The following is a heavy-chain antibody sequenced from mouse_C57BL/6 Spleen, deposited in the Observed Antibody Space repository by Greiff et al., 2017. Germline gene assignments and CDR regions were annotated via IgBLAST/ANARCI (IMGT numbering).Heavy chain of an antibody. V-gene: IGHV1-52*01. CDR1: GYTFTSYW. J-gene: IGHJ1*03. CDR2: IDPSDSET. CDR3: ARRGGYDYDENFDV. Sequence: QVQLQQPGAELVRPGSSVKLSCKASGYTFTSYWMHWVKQRPIQGLEWIGNIDPSDSETHYNQKFKDKATLTVDKSSSTAYMQLSSLTSEDSAVXYCARRGGYDYDENFDVWGTGTTVTVSS. D-gene: IGHD2-4*01.